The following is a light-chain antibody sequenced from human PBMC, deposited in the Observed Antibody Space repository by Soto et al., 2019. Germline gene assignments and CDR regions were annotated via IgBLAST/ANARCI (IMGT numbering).Light chain of an antibody. CDR1: QSVSSSN. CDR3: QQYNNWYN. J-gene: IGKJ2*01. V-gene: IGKV3-15*01. Sequence: EIVMTQSPATLSVSPGERATLSCRASQSVSSSNLAWYQQKPGQAPRLLIYGASTRATGIPARFSGSGSVTEFTLTISSLQSEDFAVYYCQQYNNWYNFGQGTKLEIK. CDR2: GAS.